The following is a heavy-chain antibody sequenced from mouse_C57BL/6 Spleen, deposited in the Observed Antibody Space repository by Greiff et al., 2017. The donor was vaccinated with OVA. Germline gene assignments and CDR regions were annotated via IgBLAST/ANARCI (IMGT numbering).Heavy chain of an antibody. D-gene: IGHD2-2*01. CDR2: IDPSDSYT. Sequence: QVQLKQPGAELVRPGTSVKLSCKASGYTFTSYWMHWVKQRPGQGLEWIGVIDPSDSYTNYNQKFKGKATLTVDTSSSTAYMQLSSLTSEDSAVYYCARVATMVTTEYFDVWGTGTTVTVSS. CDR3: ARVATMVTTEYFDV. V-gene: IGHV1-59*01. CDR1: GYTFTSYW. J-gene: IGHJ1*03.